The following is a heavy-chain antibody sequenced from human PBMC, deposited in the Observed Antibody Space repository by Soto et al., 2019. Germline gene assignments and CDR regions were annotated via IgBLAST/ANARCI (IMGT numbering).Heavy chain of an antibody. CDR1: GGSFSGYY. J-gene: IGHJ6*02. CDR3: ARERGSSWFGYCYYYGMDV. CDR2: INHSGST. D-gene: IGHD6-13*01. V-gene: IGHV4-34*01. Sequence: LSLTCAVYGGSFSGYYWSWIRQPPGKGLEWIGEINHSGSTNYNPSLKSRVTISVDTSKNQFSLKLSSVTAADTAVYYCARERGSSWFGYCYYYGMDVWGQGTTVTVSS.